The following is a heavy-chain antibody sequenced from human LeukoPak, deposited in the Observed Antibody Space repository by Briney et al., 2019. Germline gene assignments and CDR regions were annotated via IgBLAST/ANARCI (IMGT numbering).Heavy chain of an antibody. CDR1: GFTFSSYA. CDR3: AKPYSGSYYFDY. V-gene: IGHV3-23*01. J-gene: IGHJ4*02. CDR2: ISGSGGST. D-gene: IGHD1-26*01. Sequence: GGSLRLSCAASGFTFSSYAMSWVRQAPGKGLEWVSGISGSGGSTYYADSVKGRLTISRDNSKNKVYLQMSSLRAEDTAVYYCAKPYSGSYYFDYWGQGTLVTVSS.